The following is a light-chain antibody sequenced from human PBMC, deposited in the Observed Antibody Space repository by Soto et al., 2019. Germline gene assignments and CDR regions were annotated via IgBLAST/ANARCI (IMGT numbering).Light chain of an antibody. J-gene: IGLJ1*01. CDR2: DVS. CDR3: SSYTSSSILYV. Sequence: QSVLTQPASVSGSPGQSITISCTGTSSDVGGYNYVSWYQQHPGKAPKLMIYDVSNRPSGVSNRFSGSKSGNTASLTTSGLQAEDEADYYCSSYTSSSILYVFRTGTKVTDL. CDR1: SSDVGGYNY. V-gene: IGLV2-14*01.